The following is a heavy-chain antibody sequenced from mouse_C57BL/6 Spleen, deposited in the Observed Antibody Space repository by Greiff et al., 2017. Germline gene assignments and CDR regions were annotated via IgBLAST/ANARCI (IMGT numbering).Heavy chain of an antibody. J-gene: IGHJ3*01. D-gene: IGHD1-1*01. CDR2: ISDGGSYT. CDR3: AREEIGGSSTFAY. Sequence: DVMLVESGGGLVKPGGSLKLSCAASGFTFSSYAMSWVRQTPEKRLEWVATISDGGSYTYYPDNVKGRFTISRDNAKNNLYLQMSHLKSEDTAMYYCAREEIGGSSTFAYWGQGTLVTVSA. V-gene: IGHV5-4*01. CDR1: GFTFSSYA.